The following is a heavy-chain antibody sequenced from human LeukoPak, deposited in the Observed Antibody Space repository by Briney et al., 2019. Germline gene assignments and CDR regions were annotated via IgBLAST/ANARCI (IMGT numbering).Heavy chain of an antibody. J-gene: IGHJ6*02. CDR2: INHSGST. Sequence: SETLSLTCAVYGGSFSGYYWSWIRQPPGKGLEWIGEINHSGSTNYNPSLKSRVTISVDTSKSQFSLKLSSVTAADTAVYYCARLIAVAGRNYYGMDVWGQGTTVTVSS. D-gene: IGHD6-19*01. CDR3: ARLIAVAGRNYYGMDV. CDR1: GGSFSGYY. V-gene: IGHV4-34*01.